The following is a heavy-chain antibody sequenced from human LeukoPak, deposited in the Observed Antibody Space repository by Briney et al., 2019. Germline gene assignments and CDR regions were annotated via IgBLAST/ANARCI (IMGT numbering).Heavy chain of an antibody. Sequence: PGGSLRLSCAASGFTFSSYGMHWVRQAPGKGLEWVAVIWYDGSNKYYADSVKGRFTISRDNSKNTLYLQMNSLRAEDTAVYYCARERRVLVGATRYYYYYGMDVWGQGTTVTVSS. D-gene: IGHD1-26*01. J-gene: IGHJ6*02. CDR1: GFTFSSYG. CDR2: IWYDGSNK. CDR3: ARERRVLVGATRYYYYYGMDV. V-gene: IGHV3-33*01.